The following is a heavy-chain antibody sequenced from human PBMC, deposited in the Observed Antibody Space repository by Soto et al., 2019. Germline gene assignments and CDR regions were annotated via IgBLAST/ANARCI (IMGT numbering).Heavy chain of an antibody. V-gene: IGHV3-21*01. CDR2: ISSSSSYI. J-gene: IGHJ4*02. CDR3: ARDGYSSGCTDY. CDR1: GFTFSSYS. D-gene: IGHD6-19*01. Sequence: VGSLRLSCAASGFTFSSYSMNWVRQAPGKGLEWVSSISSSSSYIYYADSVKGRFTISRDNAKNSLYLQMNSLRAEDTAVYYCARDGYSSGCTDYWGQGTLVTVSS.